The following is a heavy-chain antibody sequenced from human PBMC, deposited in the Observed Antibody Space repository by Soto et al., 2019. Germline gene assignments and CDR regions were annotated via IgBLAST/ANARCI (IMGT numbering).Heavy chain of an antibody. J-gene: IGHJ6*02. CDR2: INPNSGGT. CDR3: ARDASGDYLYYYYYYGMDV. Sequence: ASVKVSCKASGYTFTGYYMHWVRQAPGQGLEWMGWINPNSGGTNYAQKFQGRVTVTRDTSISTAYMELSRLRSDDTAVYYCARDASGDYLYYYYYYGMDVWGQGTTVTVSS. V-gene: IGHV1-2*02. CDR1: GYTFTGYY. D-gene: IGHD4-17*01.